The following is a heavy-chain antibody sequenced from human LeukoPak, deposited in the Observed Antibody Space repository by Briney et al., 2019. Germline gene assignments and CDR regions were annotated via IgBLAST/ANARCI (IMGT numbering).Heavy chain of an antibody. CDR1: GGSLSSHY. CDR2: IYYSGSS. J-gene: IGHJ3*02. CDR3: ARVSLGGAFDI. D-gene: IGHD3-10*01. V-gene: IGHV4-59*08. Sequence: SETLSLTCTVSGGSLSSHYWNWVRQPPGKGLEWIAFIYYSGSSSYSPSLKSRVTISVDTSKNQFSLKLTSVTAADTAVYYCARVSLGGAFDIWGQGTMVTVSS.